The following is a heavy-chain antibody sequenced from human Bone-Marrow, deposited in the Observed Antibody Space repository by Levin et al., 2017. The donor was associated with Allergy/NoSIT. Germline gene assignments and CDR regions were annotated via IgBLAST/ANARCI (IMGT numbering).Heavy chain of an antibody. CDR2: ISPYNDNT. V-gene: IGHV1-18*01. Sequence: PGESLKISCKASGYTFTNFGISWVRQAPGQGLEWMGRISPYNDNTYSAQHLQGRVTLTTDTSTNTAYMELRSLRSDDTAVYYCATEGLGTSYYGNFDYWGQGTLVTVSS. J-gene: IGHJ4*02. D-gene: IGHD4-17*01. CDR1: GYTFTNFG. CDR3: ATEGLGTSYYGNFDY.